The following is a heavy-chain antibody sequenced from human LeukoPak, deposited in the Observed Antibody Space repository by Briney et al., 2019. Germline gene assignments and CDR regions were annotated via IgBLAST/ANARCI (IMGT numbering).Heavy chain of an antibody. CDR1: GFTFSSYT. D-gene: IGHD5-18*01. J-gene: IGHJ4*02. V-gene: IGHV3-21*01. CDR2: ISGSSRHK. Sequence: GGSLRLSCAASGFTFSSYTMNWVRQAPGKGLEWVSSISGSSRHKYYADSVKGRFTISRDNAKNSLYLQMNSLRAEDTAVYYCARERGYSYGQEFDYWGQGTLVTVSS. CDR3: ARERGYSYGQEFDY.